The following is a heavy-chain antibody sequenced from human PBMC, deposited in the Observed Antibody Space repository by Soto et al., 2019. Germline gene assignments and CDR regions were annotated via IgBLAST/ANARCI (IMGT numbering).Heavy chain of an antibody. J-gene: IGHJ4*02. CDR2: ISGAGRT. D-gene: IGHD6-19*01. CDR3: ASSTSIAVAGHSHFDN. V-gene: IGHV3-23*04. Sequence: VESGGGLVRPGGSLRLSCAASGFTFTSYAMTWVRQVPGKGLEWVSGISGAGRTYYADAAKGRFTISRDNSKNTLYLEMNSLRAEDTALYFCASSTSIAVAGHSHFDNWGQGTLVTVSS. CDR1: GFTFTSYA.